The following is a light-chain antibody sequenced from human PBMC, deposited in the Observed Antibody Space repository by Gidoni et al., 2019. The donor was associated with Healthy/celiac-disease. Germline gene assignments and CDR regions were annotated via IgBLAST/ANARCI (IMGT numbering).Light chain of an antibody. Sequence: ILLTQSPATLSVSTGERATLSCRASQIVSSNLARYQQKPGQAPRLLIYRASTRATGIPARFSGSGSGTEFTLTISSLQSEDFAVYYCQQYNTWPRTFGQGTKLEIK. CDR2: RAS. V-gene: IGKV3-15*01. CDR1: QIVSSN. J-gene: IGKJ2*01. CDR3: QQYNTWPRT.